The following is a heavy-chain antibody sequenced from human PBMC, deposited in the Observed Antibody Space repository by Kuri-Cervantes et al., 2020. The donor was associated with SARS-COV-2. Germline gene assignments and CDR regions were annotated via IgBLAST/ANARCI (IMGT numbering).Heavy chain of an antibody. CDR1: GYTFISYG. D-gene: IGHD1-26*01. Sequence: ASVKVSCKASGYTFISYGISWVRQAPGQGLEWMGWISAYNGNTNYAQKLQGRVTMTTDTSTSTAYMELRSLRSDDTAVYYCARGHSALKRELLPFDYWGQGTLVTVSS. CDR3: ARGHSALKRELLPFDY. CDR2: ISAYNGNT. J-gene: IGHJ4*02. V-gene: IGHV1-18*01.